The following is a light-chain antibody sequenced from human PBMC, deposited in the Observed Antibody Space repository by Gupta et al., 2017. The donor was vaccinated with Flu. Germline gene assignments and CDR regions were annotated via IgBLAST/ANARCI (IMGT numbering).Light chain of an antibody. CDR3: TLYDDPFT. J-gene: IGKJ4*01. V-gene: IGKV1-33*01. Sequence: VGDRVTITCQASQDISDYLNWFQQKPGEAPKLLIYDASNLETGVPSRFSGSGSGTDFTFTINSLQPEDTATYYCTLYDDPFTFGGGTKVEI. CDR2: DAS. CDR1: QDISDY.